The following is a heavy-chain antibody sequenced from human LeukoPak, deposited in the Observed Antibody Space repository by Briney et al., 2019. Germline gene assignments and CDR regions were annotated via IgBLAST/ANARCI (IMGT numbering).Heavy chain of an antibody. CDR3: ARDELEYSSSSSWFDP. D-gene: IGHD6-6*01. V-gene: IGHV3-7*01. CDR2: IKQDGSEK. CDR1: GFTFSNYW. J-gene: IGHJ5*02. Sequence: HSGGSLRLSCVASGFTFSNYWMSWVRQAPGKGLEWVANIKQDGSEKYYVDSVKGRFTISRDNAKNSLYLQMNSLRAEDTAVYYCARDELEYSSSSSWFDPWGQGTLVTVSS.